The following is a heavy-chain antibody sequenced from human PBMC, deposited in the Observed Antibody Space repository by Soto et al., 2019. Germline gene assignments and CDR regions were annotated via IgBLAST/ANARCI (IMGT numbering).Heavy chain of an antibody. CDR2: IYYTGSA. J-gene: IGHJ4*02. V-gene: IGHV4-59*08. Sequence: SETLSLTCTVSGGSISSYYWSWIRQPPGKGLEWIGYIYYTGSANYNPSLKSRVTISVDTSKNQFSLKLNSVTAADTAVYYCARRPVSSYYFDYWGQGTLVTVSS. D-gene: IGHD2-8*01. CDR1: GGSISSYY. CDR3: ARRPVSSYYFDY.